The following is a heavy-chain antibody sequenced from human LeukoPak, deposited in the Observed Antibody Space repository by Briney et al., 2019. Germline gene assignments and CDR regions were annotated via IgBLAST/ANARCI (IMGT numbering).Heavy chain of an antibody. D-gene: IGHD1-26*01. CDR3: TRDEEGASREFDY. Sequence: GGSLTLSCAASGFTFSSYAMTWVRQAPGKGLEWVSGISGSGGNTYYTDSVRGRLSISRDNSKNTLYLQMNSLRAEDTAVYYCTRDEEGASREFDYWGQGALVTVSS. CDR1: GFTFSSYA. V-gene: IGHV3-23*01. J-gene: IGHJ4*02. CDR2: ISGSGGNT.